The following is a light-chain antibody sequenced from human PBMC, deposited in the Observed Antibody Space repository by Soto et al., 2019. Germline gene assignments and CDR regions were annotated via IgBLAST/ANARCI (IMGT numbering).Light chain of an antibody. CDR3: QQFGDLTFI. CDR2: DAS. J-gene: IGKJ5*01. Sequence: DIKMTQSPPSLSASVGDRVTITCQASQDINNYLNWYQQKPGQAPKLLIYDASGLEVGVPSRFSGSGSGTHFTLTISGLQPEDIATYYCQQFGDLTFIFGQGTRLEI. V-gene: IGKV1-33*01. CDR1: QDINNY.